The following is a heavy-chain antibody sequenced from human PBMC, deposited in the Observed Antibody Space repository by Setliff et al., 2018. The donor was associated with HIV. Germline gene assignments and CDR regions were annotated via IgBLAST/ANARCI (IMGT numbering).Heavy chain of an antibody. CDR2: IYYSGST. D-gene: IGHD1-7*01. Sequence: KPSETLSLTCTVSNASINSYYWSWIRQPAGRALEWIGRIYYSGSTSYNPSLKSRVTISVDSSKNQLSLKVSSVTAADTAVYYCARENRIMGSRTFDFWGRGTLVTVSS. J-gene: IGHJ4*02. CDR1: NASINSYY. V-gene: IGHV4-4*07. CDR3: ARENRIMGSRTFDF.